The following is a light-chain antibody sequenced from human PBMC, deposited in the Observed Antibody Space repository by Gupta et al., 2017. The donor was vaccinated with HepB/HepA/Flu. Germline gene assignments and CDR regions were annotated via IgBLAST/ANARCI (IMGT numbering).Light chain of an antibody. CDR1: SSDVGTYNL. Sequence: SALTQPASVSGSPGRSITISCTGTSSDVGTYNLVSWYQQHPGKAPKLIIYDVNKRPSGVSDRFSGSKSGNTASLTITGLQAEDEADYYCCSYAGTSNYVVFGGGTKLTVL. V-gene: IGLV2-23*02. CDR3: CSYAGTSNYVV. J-gene: IGLJ2*01. CDR2: DVN.